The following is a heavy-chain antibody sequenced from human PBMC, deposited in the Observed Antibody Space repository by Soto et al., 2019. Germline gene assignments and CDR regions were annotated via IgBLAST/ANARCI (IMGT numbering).Heavy chain of an antibody. CDR2: IIPIFGTA. Sequence: SVKVSCKASGGTFSSYAISWVRQAPGQGLEWMGGIIPIFGTANYAQKFQGSVTITADESTSTAYMELSSLRSEDTAVYYCARGIYGSWSYYNVDYYYVMDVSGQGTTVIVSS. V-gene: IGHV1-69*13. CDR3: ARGIYGSWSYYNVDYYYVMDV. CDR1: GGTFSSYA. J-gene: IGHJ6*02. D-gene: IGHD3-10*01.